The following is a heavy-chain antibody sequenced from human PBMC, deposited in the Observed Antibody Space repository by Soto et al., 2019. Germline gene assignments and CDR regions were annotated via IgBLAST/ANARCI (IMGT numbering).Heavy chain of an antibody. Sequence: XGSLRLSGAASGFTFSNAWMSWVRQAPGRGLEWVGRIKSKTDGGTTDYAAPVKGRFTISRDDSKNTLYLQMNSLKTEDTAAYYCTTEVSNFRRLGELSLIDFDYWGQGTLVTVSS. CDR1: GFTFSNAW. J-gene: IGHJ4*02. V-gene: IGHV3-15*01. CDR2: IKSKTDGGTT. D-gene: IGHD3-16*02. CDR3: TTEVSNFRRLGELSLIDFDY.